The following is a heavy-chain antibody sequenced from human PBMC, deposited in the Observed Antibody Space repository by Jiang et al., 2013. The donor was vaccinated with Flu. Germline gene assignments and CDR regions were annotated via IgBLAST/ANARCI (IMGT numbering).Heavy chain of an antibody. CDR2: LSHGKT. D-gene: IGHD6-19*01. V-gene: IGHV4-4*02. CDR3: AREGAAVGTGGIAVASFDS. Sequence: SGGNWWSWVRPVPREGAGVGWXXLSHGKTNYNPSLKSRVTISVDKSNNLLSLRLKSVTAADTAVYYCAREGAAVGTGGIAVASFDSWGQGTLVTVSS. CDR1: SGGNW. J-gene: IGHJ4*02.